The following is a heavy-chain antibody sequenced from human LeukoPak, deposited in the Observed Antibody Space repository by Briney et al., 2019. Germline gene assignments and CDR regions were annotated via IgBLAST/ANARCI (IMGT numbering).Heavy chain of an antibody. D-gene: IGHD3-3*01. CDR3: ARAITIFGPRFDY. J-gene: IGHJ4*02. V-gene: IGHV3-7*04. CDR2: IKEDGSEK. CDR1: GFTFSSYW. Sequence: PGGSLRLSCAASGFTFSSYWMSWVRQAPGKGLEWVADIKEDGSEKYYVDSVKGRFTISRDNAKNSLYLQMNSLRVEDTAVYYCARAITIFGPRFDYWGQGTLVTVSS.